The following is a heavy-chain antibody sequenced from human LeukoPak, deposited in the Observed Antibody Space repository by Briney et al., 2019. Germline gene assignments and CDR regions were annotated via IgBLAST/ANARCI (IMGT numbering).Heavy chain of an antibody. CDR3: ARDRRVGYYYDSSGHEGDY. CDR1: GFTFSSYS. Sequence: PGGSLRLSCAASGFTFSSYSMNWVRQAPGKGLEWVSSISSSSSYIYYADSVKGRFTISRDNAKNSLYLQMNSLRAEDTAVYYCARDRRVGYYYDSSGHEGDYWGQGTLVTVSS. V-gene: IGHV3-21*01. J-gene: IGHJ4*02. CDR2: ISSSSSYI. D-gene: IGHD3-22*01.